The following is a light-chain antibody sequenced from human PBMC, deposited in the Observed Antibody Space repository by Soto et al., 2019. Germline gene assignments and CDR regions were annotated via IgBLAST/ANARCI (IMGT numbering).Light chain of an antibody. Sequence: DIQMTQSPSSLSAYLGDRVTITCRASQGISNYLAWYQQKPGRLPKLLLFGASTLQSGVPARFSGSGSGTDFTFTISSLQAEDIGTYFCQQYDSVFTFGQGTRLEN. V-gene: IGKV1-27*01. J-gene: IGKJ5*01. CDR2: GAS. CDR3: QQYDSVFT. CDR1: QGISNY.